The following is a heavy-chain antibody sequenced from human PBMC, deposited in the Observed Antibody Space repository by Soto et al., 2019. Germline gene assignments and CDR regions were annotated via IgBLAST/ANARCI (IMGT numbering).Heavy chain of an antibody. CDR1: GYTFTSYD. CDR3: ARQPPPYDYVWGSYRCVSDV. V-gene: IGHV1-8*01. CDR2: MNPNSGNT. Sequence: GASVKVSCKASGYTFTSYDINWVRQATGQGLEWMGWMNPNSGNTGYAQKFQGRVTMTRNTSISTAYMELSSLRSEDTAVYYCARQPPPYDYVWGSYRCVSDVWGQGTTVTVSS. J-gene: IGHJ6*02. D-gene: IGHD3-16*02.